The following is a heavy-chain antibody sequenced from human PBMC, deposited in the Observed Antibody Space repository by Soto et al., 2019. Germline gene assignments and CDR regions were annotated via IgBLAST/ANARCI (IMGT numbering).Heavy chain of an antibody. CDR3: AKDNGNYGSGSFSH. Sequence: EVQLLESGGGLVQPGGSLRLSCAASGFTFGSYAMSWVRQAPGKGLEWVSLISGTGDSSEYANSVKGRFTISRDYSKTTVSLQMNSLRAEDTAVYFCAKDNGNYGSGSFSHWGQGTLVTVSS. CDR1: GFTFGSYA. J-gene: IGHJ4*02. CDR2: ISGTGDSS. V-gene: IGHV3-23*01. D-gene: IGHD3-10*01.